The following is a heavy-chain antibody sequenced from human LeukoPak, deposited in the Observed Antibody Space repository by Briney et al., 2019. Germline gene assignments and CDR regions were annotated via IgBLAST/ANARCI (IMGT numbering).Heavy chain of an antibody. V-gene: IGHV3-23*01. D-gene: IGHD3-22*01. CDR3: ARHYYYDSSGYVLNFDY. CDR1: GFTLSNFA. CDR2: ISANGGDT. J-gene: IGHJ4*02. Sequence: GGSLRLSCAASGFTLSNFAMGWVRQAPGKGLQWVSLISANGGDTYYADSVKGRFTISTDNSKNTLYLQMNSLRAEDTAVYYCARHYYYDSSGYVLNFDYWGQGTLVTVSS.